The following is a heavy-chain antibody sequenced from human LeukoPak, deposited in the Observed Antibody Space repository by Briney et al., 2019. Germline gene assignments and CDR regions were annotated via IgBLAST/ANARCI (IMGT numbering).Heavy chain of an antibody. D-gene: IGHD3-3*01. CDR3: ARSRSGYYGAVDS. CDR1: GGSISSGGYY. V-gene: IGHV4-31*03. Sequence: NPPETLSLTCTVSGGSISSGGYYWGWIRQHPGKGLEWNGHIYFSGSTYYHPSLKSRVTISVDTSKNQFSLKLSSVTAADTAVYYCARSRSGYYGAVDSWGPGTLATLSA. CDR2: IYFSGST. J-gene: IGHJ4*02.